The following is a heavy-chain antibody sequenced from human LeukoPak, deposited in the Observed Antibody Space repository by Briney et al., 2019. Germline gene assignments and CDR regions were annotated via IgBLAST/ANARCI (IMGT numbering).Heavy chain of an antibody. CDR1: GFTFNNYA. CDR2: ISGSGGST. V-gene: IGHV3-23*01. CDR3: ARGGGLDV. J-gene: IGHJ6*02. D-gene: IGHD3-16*01. Sequence: GGSLRLSCAASGFTFNNYAMNWVRQAPGKGLEWVSVISGSGGSTYYADSVKGRFTISRDNAKNSLYLQMSNLRAEDTAVYFCARGGGLDVWGQGATVTVSS.